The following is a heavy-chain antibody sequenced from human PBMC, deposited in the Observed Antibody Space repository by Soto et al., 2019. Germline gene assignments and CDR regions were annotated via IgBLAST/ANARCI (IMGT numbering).Heavy chain of an antibody. V-gene: IGHV3-11*04. CDR3: ARDTDTPTVTTYAFDI. CDR1: GFTFSDYY. CDR2: MSSSGVTV. Sequence: LRLSCAGSGFTFSDYYMSWIRQAPGQGLEWVSYMSSSGVTVFYADSVKGRFTISRDNAKNSLYLQMNSLRAEDTAVYYCARDTDTPTVTTYAFDIWGQGTMVTVS. D-gene: IGHD4-17*01. J-gene: IGHJ3*02.